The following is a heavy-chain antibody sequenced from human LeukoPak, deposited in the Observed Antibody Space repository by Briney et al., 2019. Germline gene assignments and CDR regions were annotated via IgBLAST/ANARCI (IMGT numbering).Heavy chain of an antibody. CDR3: ARDRYGDFEDY. D-gene: IGHD4-17*01. Sequence: SETLSLTCNVSGDSINTANYYWTWIRQPPGKGLEWIGYISYSGTPYYNPSLNSRVTISLDTSKNQFSLRLNSVTAADTAMYYCARDRYGDFEDYWGQGTLVTVSS. J-gene: IGHJ4*02. V-gene: IGHV4-30-4*08. CDR1: GDSINTANYY. CDR2: ISYSGTP.